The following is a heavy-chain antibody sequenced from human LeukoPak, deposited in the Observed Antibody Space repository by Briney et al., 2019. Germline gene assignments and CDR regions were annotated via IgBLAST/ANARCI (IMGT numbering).Heavy chain of an antibody. CDR3: ARSPPGYSSSWGHFDY. CDR1: GGSISSYY. D-gene: IGHD6-13*01. J-gene: IGHJ4*02. CDR2: IYYSGST. Sequence: SETLSLTCTVSGGSISSYYWSWIRQPPGKGLEWIGYIYYSGSTNYNPSLKSRVTISVDTSKNQFSLKLSPVTAADTAVYYCARSPPGYSSSWGHFDYWGQGTLVTVSS. V-gene: IGHV4-59*08.